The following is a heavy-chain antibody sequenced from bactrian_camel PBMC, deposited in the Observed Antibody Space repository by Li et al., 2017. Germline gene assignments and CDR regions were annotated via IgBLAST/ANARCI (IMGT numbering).Heavy chain of an antibody. V-gene: IGHV3S40*01. CDR1: GFTFDSYA. CDR3: SADRVWVNLWRGRGTY. Sequence: VQLVESGGGSVQAGGSLRLSCATSGFTFDSYAMSWVRQAPGKGLEWVSAVNSDGVRTYYTDSVKGRFTISQDYAKNEMYLQMNGLKPEDTAMYYRSADRVWVNLWRGRGTYWGQGTQVTVS. D-gene: IGHD3*01. CDR2: VNSDGVRT. J-gene: IGHJ4*01.